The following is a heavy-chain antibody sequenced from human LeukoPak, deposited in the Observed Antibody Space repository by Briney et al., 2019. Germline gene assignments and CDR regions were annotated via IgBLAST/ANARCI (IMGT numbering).Heavy chain of an antibody. J-gene: IGHJ6*02. CDR3: ARVRYCSSTSCYYYYYGMDV. D-gene: IGHD2-2*01. V-gene: IGHV1-2*02. Sequence: GASVKVSCKASGYTFTSYYMHWVRQAPGQGLEWMGWINPNSGGTNYAQKFQGRVTMTRDTSISTAYMELSRLRSDDTAVYYCARVRYCSSTSCYYYYYGMDVWGQGTTVTVSS. CDR2: INPNSGGT. CDR1: GYTFTSYY.